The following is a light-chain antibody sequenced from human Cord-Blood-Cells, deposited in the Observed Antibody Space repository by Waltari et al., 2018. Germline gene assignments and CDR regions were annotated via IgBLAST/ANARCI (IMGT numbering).Light chain of an antibody. CDR1: QSISSY. J-gene: IGKJ2*01. V-gene: IGKV1-39*01. CDR2: AAS. Sequence: DIQMTPSPSSLSASVVNRVTITCRASQSISSYLNWYQQKPGKAPKLLIYAASSLQSGVPSRFSGSGSRTDFTLTISSLQPEDFATYYCQQSYSTPYTFGQGTKLEIK. CDR3: QQSYSTPYT.